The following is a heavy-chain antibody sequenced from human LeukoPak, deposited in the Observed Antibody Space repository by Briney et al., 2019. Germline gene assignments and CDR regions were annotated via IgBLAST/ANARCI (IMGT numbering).Heavy chain of an antibody. D-gene: IGHD6-13*01. CDR3: ARGIEAAAVALDI. Sequence: SETLSLTCTVSGGSITSYYWSWIRQPPGKGLEWIGYIYSSGTTNYNPSLQSRVTISLDTSKNQFSLNLNSVTAADTALYYCARGIEAAAVALDIWGQGTMVTVSS. CDR2: IYSSGTT. J-gene: IGHJ3*02. CDR1: GGSITSYY. V-gene: IGHV4-59*08.